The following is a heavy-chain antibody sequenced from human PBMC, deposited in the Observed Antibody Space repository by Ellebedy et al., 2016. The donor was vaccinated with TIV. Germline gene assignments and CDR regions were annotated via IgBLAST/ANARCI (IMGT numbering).Heavy chain of an antibody. CDR1: GFTFSSPG. J-gene: IGHJ6*04. V-gene: IGHV3-30*03. CDR3: ATDGQLEGLGDV. D-gene: IGHD6-6*01. CDR2: TSFDGSNK. Sequence: GESLKISXAASGFTFSSPGMHWVRQAPGKGLEWVALTSFDGSNKYYADSVKGRFIISRDNSKNTLYLQMNSPRPEDTAVYYCATDGQLEGLGDVWGKGTTVTVSS.